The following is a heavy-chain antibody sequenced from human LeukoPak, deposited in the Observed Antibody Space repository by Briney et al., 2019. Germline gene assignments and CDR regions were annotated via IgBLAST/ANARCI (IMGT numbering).Heavy chain of an antibody. D-gene: IGHD6-19*01. CDR3: ARRGTIAVPVFWFDP. Sequence: GGTLRLSCAASGFTFSSYGMSWVRQAPGKGLEWVASIKQDGTEKYYLDSLEGRFTISRDNAKNSVHLQINRLRAEDTAVYYCARRGTIAVPVFWFDPWGQGTLVIVSS. J-gene: IGHJ5*02. V-gene: IGHV3-7*01. CDR1: GFTFSSYG. CDR2: IKQDGTEK.